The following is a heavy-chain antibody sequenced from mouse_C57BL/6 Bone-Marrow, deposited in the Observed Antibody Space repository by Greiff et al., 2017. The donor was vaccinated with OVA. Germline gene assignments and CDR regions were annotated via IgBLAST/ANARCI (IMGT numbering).Heavy chain of an antibody. D-gene: IGHD1-1*01. J-gene: IGHJ2*01. CDR2: IWSGGST. CDR3: ARESPHYYGSSYGYFDY. V-gene: IGHV2-2*01. Sequence: VQLQESGPGLVQPSQSLSITCTVSGFSFTSYGVHWVRQSPGKGLEWLGVIWSGGSTDYNAAFISSLSISKDNSKSQVFFKMNSLQADDTAIYYCARESPHYYGSSYGYFDYWGQGTTLTVSS. CDR1: GFSFTSYG.